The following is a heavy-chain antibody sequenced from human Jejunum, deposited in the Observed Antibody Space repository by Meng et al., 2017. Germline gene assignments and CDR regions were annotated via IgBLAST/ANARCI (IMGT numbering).Heavy chain of an antibody. CDR1: GGSITTGGYS. J-gene: IGHJ4*02. V-gene: IGHV4-31*03. D-gene: IGHD5-12*01. CDR2: IYYSGST. CDR3: ARGDTGYSGYVFGY. Sequence: QGHLQEPGHGLVKPSQTLSLTCSVSGGSITTGGYSWSWIRQHSGKGLEWIGHIYYSGSTHYNPSLKSRVTISIDTSQNQFSLKLSSVTAADTAVYYCARGDTGYSGYVFGYWGQGTLVTVSS.